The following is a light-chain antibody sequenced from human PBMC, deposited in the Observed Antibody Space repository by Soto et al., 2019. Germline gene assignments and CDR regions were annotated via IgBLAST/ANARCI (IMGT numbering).Light chain of an antibody. CDR3: QKYGSAPLT. J-gene: IGKJ3*01. CDR2: AAY. CDR1: QGISNY. V-gene: IGKV1-27*01. Sequence: DIQMTQSPSSLSASEGDRVTITCRASQGISNYLAWYQQKPGKAPQLLIYAAYSLQSGVPSRFSGSGSGTDFTRTISSLQPEDVATYYCQKYGSAPLTFGPGTKVDIK.